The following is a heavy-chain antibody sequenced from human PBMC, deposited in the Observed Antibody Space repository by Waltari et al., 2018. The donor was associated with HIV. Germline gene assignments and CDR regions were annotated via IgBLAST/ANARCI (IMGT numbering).Heavy chain of an antibody. D-gene: IGHD3-9*01. J-gene: IGHJ6*02. Sequence: EVQLVESGGGLVKPGGPLRLPCAAAGFTLSSHSMNWVRQAPGKGLEWVSSISSSSSYIYYADSVKGRFTISRDNAKNSLYLQMNSLRAEDTAVYYCARDISYYYGMDVWGQGTTVTVSS. V-gene: IGHV3-21*01. CDR1: GFTLSSHS. CDR3: ARDISYYYGMDV. CDR2: ISSSSSYI.